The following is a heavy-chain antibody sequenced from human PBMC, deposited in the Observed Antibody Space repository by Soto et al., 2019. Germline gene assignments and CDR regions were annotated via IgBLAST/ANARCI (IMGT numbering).Heavy chain of an antibody. CDR2: IIPIFGTA. V-gene: IGHV1-69*13. Sequence: SVKVSCKASGGTSSSYAISWVRQAPGQGLEWMGGIIPIFGTANYAQKFQGRVTITADESTSTAYMELSSLRSEDTAVYYCARDLYGSGTHNYYYYGMDVWGQGTTVTVSS. J-gene: IGHJ6*02. CDR1: GGTSSSYA. CDR3: ARDLYGSGTHNYYYYGMDV. D-gene: IGHD3-10*01.